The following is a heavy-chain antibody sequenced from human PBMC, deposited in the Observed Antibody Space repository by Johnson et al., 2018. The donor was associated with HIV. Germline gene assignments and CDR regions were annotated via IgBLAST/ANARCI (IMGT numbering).Heavy chain of an antibody. CDR1: GFTFSSYV. J-gene: IGHJ3*02. D-gene: IGHD6-6*01. V-gene: IGHV3-23*04. CDR2: ISGSGGGT. CDR3: ARELRIAARGLAFDI. Sequence: VQLVESGGGLVQPGGSLRLSCAVSGFTFSSYVMNWVRQAPGKGLEWVSSISGSGGGTYYADSVRGRFTISRDNAKKSLYLQMNSLRAEDTAVYYCARELRIAARGLAFDIWGRGTMVTVSS.